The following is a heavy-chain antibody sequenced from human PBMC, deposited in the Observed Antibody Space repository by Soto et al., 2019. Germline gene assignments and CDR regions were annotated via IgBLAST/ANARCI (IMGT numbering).Heavy chain of an antibody. CDR1: GFTFSSYE. CDR2: ISSSGSTI. Sequence: EVQLVESGGGLVQPGGSLRLSCAASGFTFSSYEMNWVRQAPGKGLEWVSYISSSGSTIYYADSVKGRFTISRDNAKNSLYLQMNSLRAEDTAVYYCARGGNSAVGNNWFDPWGQGTLVTVSS. J-gene: IGHJ5*02. D-gene: IGHD2-21*02. CDR3: ARGGNSAVGNNWFDP. V-gene: IGHV3-48*03.